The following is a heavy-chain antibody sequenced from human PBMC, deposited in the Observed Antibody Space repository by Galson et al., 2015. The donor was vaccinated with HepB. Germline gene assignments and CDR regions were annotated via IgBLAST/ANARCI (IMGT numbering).Heavy chain of an antibody. CDR1: GFTFSGSA. CDR3: TRRGDDSTSSVDY. Sequence: SLRLSCAASGFTFSGSAIHWVRQASGKGLEWVGRIRSKPYAYAPAYAASVKGRFTISRHESKNTAYLQMNSLKTEDTAVYYCTRRGDDSTSSVDYWGQGTLVTVSS. D-gene: IGHD3-16*01. V-gene: IGHV3-73*01. CDR2: IRSKPYAYAP. J-gene: IGHJ4*02.